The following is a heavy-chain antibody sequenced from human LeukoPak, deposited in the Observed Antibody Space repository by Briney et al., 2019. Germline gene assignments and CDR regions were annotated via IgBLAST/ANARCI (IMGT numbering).Heavy chain of an antibody. CDR3: ARGSPSGGPKKQYYFDY. D-gene: IGHD1-1*01. Sequence: SKTLSLTCSVSGTSISSLYWSWIRQPPGKGLEWIGYIYYTGSTNYNPSLKSPVTIFVDTSKNQFSLRLSSVTAADTAVYYCARGSPSGGPKKQYYFDYWGQGTLVTVSS. CDR1: GTSISSLY. CDR2: IYYTGST. J-gene: IGHJ4*02. V-gene: IGHV4-59*08.